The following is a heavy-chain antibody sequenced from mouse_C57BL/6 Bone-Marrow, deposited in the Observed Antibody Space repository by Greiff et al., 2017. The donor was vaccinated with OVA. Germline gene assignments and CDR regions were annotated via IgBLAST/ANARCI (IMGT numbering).Heavy chain of an antibody. V-gene: IGHV5-12*01. J-gene: IGHJ1*03. CDR3: ARTGTDWYFDV. CDR1: GFTFSDYY. Sequence: EVHLVESGGGLVQPGGSLKLSCAASGFTFSDYYMYWVRQTPEKRLEWVAYISNGGGSTYYPDTVKGRFTLSRDNAKNTLYLQMSRLKSEDTAMYYCARTGTDWYFDVWGTGTTVTVSS. D-gene: IGHD4-1*01. CDR2: ISNGGGST.